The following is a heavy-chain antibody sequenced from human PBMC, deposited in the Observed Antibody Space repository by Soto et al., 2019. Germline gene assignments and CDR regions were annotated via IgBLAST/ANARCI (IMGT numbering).Heavy chain of an antibody. D-gene: IGHD1-26*01. CDR1: GGTFSSYA. CDR2: IIPIFGTA. Sequence: ASVKVSCKASGGTFSSYAISWVRQAPGQGLEWMGGIIPIFGTANYAQKFQGRVTITADESTSTAYMELSSLRSEDTAVYYCARGIQWELRPNCFDPWGQGTLVTVSS. CDR3: ARGIQWELRPNCFDP. J-gene: IGHJ5*02. V-gene: IGHV1-69*13.